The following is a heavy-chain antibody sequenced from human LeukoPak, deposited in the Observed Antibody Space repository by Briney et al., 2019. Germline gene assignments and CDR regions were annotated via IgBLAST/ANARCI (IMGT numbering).Heavy chain of an antibody. CDR3: ARGGDNYDILTQ. J-gene: IGHJ4*02. CDR2: INPHSGGT. V-gene: IGHV1-2*02. Sequence: ASMKVSCKASEYIFTDYYIHWMRQAPGQGLEWMGWINPHSGGTNYAQNFQDRVTMTGHTSISTAYMEVSRLRSDDTAIYYCARGGDNYDILTQWGQGTLVTVSS. CDR1: EYIFTDYY. D-gene: IGHD3-9*01.